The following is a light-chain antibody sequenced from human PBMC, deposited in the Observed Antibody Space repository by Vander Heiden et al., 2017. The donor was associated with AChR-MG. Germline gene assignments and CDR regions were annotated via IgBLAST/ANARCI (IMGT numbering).Light chain of an antibody. Sequence: EIVLTQPPAPLSLSPGERATLSCGASQSVSRNYLAWYQQRPGLAARLLIYDASTRATGVPDRFSGSGSGTDFTLTISRLEPEDFAVYYCQQYGTSPPWTFGQGTRVEIK. CDR2: DAS. CDR3: QQYGTSPPWT. V-gene: IGKV3D-20*01. CDR1: QSVSRNY. J-gene: IGKJ1*01.